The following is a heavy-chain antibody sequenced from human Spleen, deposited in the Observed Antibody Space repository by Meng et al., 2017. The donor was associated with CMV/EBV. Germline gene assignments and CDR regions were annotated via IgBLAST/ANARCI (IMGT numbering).Heavy chain of an antibody. CDR3: ATPARGYCSCTTCYSALVYFYNGMDV. CDR1: GGTFNTYA. D-gene: IGHD2-2*01. V-gene: IGHV1-69*10. Sequence: SVKVSCKASGGTFNTYAISWVRQAPGQGLEWMGGVIPILNIADYAQKFQGRVTITADKSTGTAYMEVSSLRSEDTAVYYCATPARGYCSCTTCYSALVYFYNGMDVWGQGTTVTVSS. J-gene: IGHJ6*02. CDR2: VIPILNIA.